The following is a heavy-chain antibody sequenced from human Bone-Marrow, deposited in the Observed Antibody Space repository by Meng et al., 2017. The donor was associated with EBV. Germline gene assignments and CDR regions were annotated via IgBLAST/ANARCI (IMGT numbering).Heavy chain of an antibody. CDR1: GFTFSDYY. J-gene: IGHJ4*02. CDR3: TTAPSARDAPFDY. Sequence: GQVVGSVGGCVKPGGSLSLPCPGSGFTFSDYYMSWIRQAPGKGLEWVSYISSSGSTIYYADSVKGRFTISRDNAKNSLYLQMNSLRAEDTAVYYCTTAPSARDAPFDYWGQGTLVTVSS. V-gene: IGHV3-11*01. CDR2: ISSSGSTI.